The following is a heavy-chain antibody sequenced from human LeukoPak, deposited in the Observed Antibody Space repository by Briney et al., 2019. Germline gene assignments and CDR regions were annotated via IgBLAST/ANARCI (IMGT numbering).Heavy chain of an antibody. D-gene: IGHD1-14*01. CDR3: AGRKPYYFDY. Sequence: SETRSLTCTVSGGSISSGDYYWSWIRQPPGKGLEWIGYIYYSGSTYYNPSLKSRVTISVDTSKNQFSLKLSSVTAADTAVYYSAGRKPYYFDYWGQGTLVTVSS. V-gene: IGHV4-30-4*01. CDR1: GGSISSGDYY. J-gene: IGHJ4*02. CDR2: IYYSGST.